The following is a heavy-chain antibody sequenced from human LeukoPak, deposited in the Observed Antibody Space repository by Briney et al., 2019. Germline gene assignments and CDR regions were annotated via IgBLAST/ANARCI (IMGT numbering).Heavy chain of an antibody. V-gene: IGHV3-43D*03. D-gene: IGHD1-26*01. CDR3: ARGEWELHYMDV. CDR2: ISWDGGST. CDR1: GFTFDDYA. J-gene: IGHJ6*03. Sequence: PGGSLRLSCAASGFTFDDYAMHWVRQAPGKGLEWVSLISWDGGSTYYADSVKGRFTISRDNSKNSLYLQMNSLRAEDTALYYCARGEWELHYMDVWGKGTTVTISS.